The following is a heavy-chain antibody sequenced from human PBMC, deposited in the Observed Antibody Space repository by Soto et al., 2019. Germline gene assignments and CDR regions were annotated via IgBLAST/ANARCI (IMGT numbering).Heavy chain of an antibody. CDR3: ATHYGSLYRAFDY. CDR2: VNPIVSMS. D-gene: IGHD3-10*01. Sequence: QVQLVQSGAEVKRPGSSVKVSCKASGDTFNFYSINWVRQAPGLGLEWMGRVNPIVSMSNYAQRFQGRVTLTADKSRSTADMQLSALRSEDTALYYCATHYGSLYRAFDYWGQGALVTVSS. J-gene: IGHJ4*02. CDR1: GDTFNFYS. V-gene: IGHV1-69*04.